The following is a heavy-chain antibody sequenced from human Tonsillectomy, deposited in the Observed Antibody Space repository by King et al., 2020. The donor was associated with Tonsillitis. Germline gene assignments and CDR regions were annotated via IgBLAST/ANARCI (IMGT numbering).Heavy chain of an antibody. CDR3: ARDGFYYDILTGYQDAFDI. CDR2: VYSGGST. Sequence: VQLVESGGGLIQPGGSLRLSCAVSGFTVNSNYMSWVRQAPGKGLEWVSLVYSGGSTYYADSVKGRFTISRDNSKNTLFLQMNSLRAEDTAVYYCARDGFYYDILTGYQDAFDIWGQGTMVTVSS. V-gene: IGHV3-53*01. D-gene: IGHD3-9*01. J-gene: IGHJ3*02. CDR1: GFTVNSNY.